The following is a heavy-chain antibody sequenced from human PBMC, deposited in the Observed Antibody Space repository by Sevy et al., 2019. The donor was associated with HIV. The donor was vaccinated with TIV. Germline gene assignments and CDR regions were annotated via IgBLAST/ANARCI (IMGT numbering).Heavy chain of an antibody. CDR3: ASPGRDFWSGYYHYYYGMDV. J-gene: IGHJ6*02. D-gene: IGHD3-3*01. CDR1: GGTFSSYA. CDR2: IIPIFGTA. Sequence: ASVKVSCKASGGTFSSYAISWVRQAPGQGLEWMGGIIPIFGTANYAQTFQGRVTITADESTSTAYMELSSLRSEDTAVYYCASPGRDFWSGYYHYYYGMDVWGQGTTVTVSS. V-gene: IGHV1-69*13.